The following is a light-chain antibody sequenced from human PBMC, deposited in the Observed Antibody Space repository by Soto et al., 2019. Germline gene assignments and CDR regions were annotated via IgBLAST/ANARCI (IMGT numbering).Light chain of an antibody. CDR2: ASS. V-gene: IGKV3-20*01. CDR3: QHYRSSPFT. CDR1: QSVSSHF. Sequence: EVVLTQSPVTLSLSPGERATLSCRASQSVSSHFLGWYQQKPGQPPRLLIYASSSSATDLPEMFSGSGSATYFTLSIARLAPEDFAMYYWQHYRSSPFTFGPGTKVDIK. J-gene: IGKJ3*01.